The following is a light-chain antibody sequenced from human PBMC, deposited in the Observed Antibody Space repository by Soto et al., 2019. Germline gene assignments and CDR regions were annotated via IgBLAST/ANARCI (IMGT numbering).Light chain of an antibody. J-gene: IGKJ4*01. CDR2: GAS. CDR3: QQYGSSPRS. CDR1: QSVTTN. V-gene: IGKV3-20*01. Sequence: IEMTQSPATLSVSPGERATLSFRASQSVTTNMAWYQQKPGQAPRLIIYGASNRATGIPDRFSGSGSGTDFTLTISRLEPEDFAVYYCQQYGSSPRSFGGGTKVDI.